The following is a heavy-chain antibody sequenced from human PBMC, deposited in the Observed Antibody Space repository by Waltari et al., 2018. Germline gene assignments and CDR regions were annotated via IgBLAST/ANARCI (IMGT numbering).Heavy chain of an antibody. D-gene: IGHD3-3*01. V-gene: IGHV4-4*07. CDR3: ARDSAIFGVNDAFDI. J-gene: IGHJ3*02. CDR2: IYVGDSI. CDR1: GDSMYEYY. Sequence: QVQLQESGPGLVKPSETLSLTCNVSGDSMYEYYSSWIRQPAGKGLEWIGRIYVGDSINYNPSFRSRVTMSLDTSKKQFSLKLRSVTAADTAVYYCARDSAIFGVNDAFDIWGQGTMVTVSS.